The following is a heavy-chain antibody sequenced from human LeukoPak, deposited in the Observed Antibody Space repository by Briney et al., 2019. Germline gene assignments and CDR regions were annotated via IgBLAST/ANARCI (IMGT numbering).Heavy chain of an antibody. Sequence: SETLSLTCTVSGGSISSSSYYWGWIRQPPGKGLEWIGSIYYSGSTYYNPSLKSRVTISVDTSKNQFSLRLSSVTAADTAVYYCARDLPDYDFWSGYFSSHAFDIWGQGTMVTVSS. D-gene: IGHD3-3*01. CDR1: GGSISSSSYY. CDR3: ARDLPDYDFWSGYFSSHAFDI. J-gene: IGHJ3*02. CDR2: IYYSGST. V-gene: IGHV4-39*07.